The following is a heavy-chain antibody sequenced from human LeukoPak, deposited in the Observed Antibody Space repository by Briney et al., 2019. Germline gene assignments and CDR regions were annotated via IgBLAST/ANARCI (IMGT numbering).Heavy chain of an antibody. V-gene: IGHV4-39*07. D-gene: IGHD3-10*01. J-gene: IGHJ4*02. CDR2: IFYSGST. Sequence: SQTLSLTCTVSGGSISSGDYYWSWIRQPPGKGLEWIGSIFYSGSTYYNPSLRSRVTISVDTSEKQLSLKLSSVTAADTATYSCARGKYMDSGGYNVFDYWGQGTLVTVSS. CDR1: GGSISSGDYY. CDR3: ARGKYMDSGGYNVFDY.